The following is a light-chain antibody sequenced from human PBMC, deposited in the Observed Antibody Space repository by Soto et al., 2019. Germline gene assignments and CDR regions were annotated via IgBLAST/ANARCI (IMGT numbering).Light chain of an antibody. CDR3: SSYKSISTLPFV. CDR2: DVN. Sequence: QSALTQPASVSGSPGQSITISCTGTSSDVGGYNLVSWYQQYPDKAPKLMIFDVNTRPSGVSNRFSGSKSGNTASLTISGLQAEDEADYYWSSYKSISTLPFVFGTGTKVTVL. CDR1: SSDVGGYNL. V-gene: IGLV2-14*01. J-gene: IGLJ1*01.